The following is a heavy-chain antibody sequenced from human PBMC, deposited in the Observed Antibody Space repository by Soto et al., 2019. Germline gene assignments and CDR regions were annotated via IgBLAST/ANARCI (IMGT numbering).Heavy chain of an antibody. J-gene: IGHJ1*01. CDR1: GFNFSGFG. D-gene: IGHD2-15*01. V-gene: IGHV3-33*01. Sequence: GGSLRLSCAAAGFNFSGFGMHWVRQAPGKGLEWVAVIWYDGSNKYYADSVKGRFTISRDNSKNTLYLQMNSLRAEDTAVYYCARKYCSGGSCYSDPFQHWGQGTLVTVSS. CDR2: IWYDGSNK. CDR3: ARKYCSGGSCYSDPFQH.